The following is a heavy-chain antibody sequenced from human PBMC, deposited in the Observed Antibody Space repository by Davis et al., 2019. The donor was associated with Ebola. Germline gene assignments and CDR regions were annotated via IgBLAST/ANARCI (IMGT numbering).Heavy chain of an antibody. V-gene: IGHV3-23*01. CDR2: ISGSGGST. J-gene: IGHJ4*02. CDR3: AKDGEITMIVDPGY. D-gene: IGHD3-22*01. CDR1: GFTFSSYS. Sequence: GGSLRLSCAASGFTFSSYSMNWVRQAPGKGLEWVSAISGSGGSTYYADSVKGRFTISRDNSKNTLYLQMNSLRAEDTAVYYCAKDGEITMIVDPGYWGQGTLVTVSS.